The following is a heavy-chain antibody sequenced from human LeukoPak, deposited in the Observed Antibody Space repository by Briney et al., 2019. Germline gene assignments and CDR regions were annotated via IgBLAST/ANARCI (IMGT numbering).Heavy chain of an antibody. CDR2: IYDSETT. CDR1: GGSIRNYY. Sequence: GSLRLSCTVSGGSIRNYYWSWIRQPPGKGLQWIAFIYDSETTNYNPSLKRRVTISVDTSKNQFSLNLRSVTAADTAVYYCAREEVYYFDSSSYYYFDYWGQGTLVTVSS. CDR3: AREEVYYFDSSSYYYFDY. J-gene: IGHJ4*02. V-gene: IGHV4-59*01. D-gene: IGHD3-22*01.